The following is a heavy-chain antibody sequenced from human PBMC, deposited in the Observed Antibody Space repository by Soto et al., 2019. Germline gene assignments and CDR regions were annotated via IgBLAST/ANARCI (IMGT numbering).Heavy chain of an antibody. Sequence: GESLKISCKGSGYSFTSYWIGWVRQMPGKGLESMGIIYPGDSDTRYSPSFQGQVTISADKSISTAYLQWSSLKASDTAMYYCARRTSALYYGPGSVDFWGQGTLVTVSS. J-gene: IGHJ4*02. V-gene: IGHV5-51*01. CDR3: ARRTSALYYGPGSVDF. CDR1: GYSFTSYW. D-gene: IGHD3-10*01. CDR2: IYPGDSDT.